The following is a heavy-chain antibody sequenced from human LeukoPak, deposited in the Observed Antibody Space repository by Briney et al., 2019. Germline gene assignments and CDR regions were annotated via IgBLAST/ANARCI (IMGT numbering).Heavy chain of an antibody. Sequence: PGGSLGLSCAASGFTFSSYGMHWVRQAPGKGLEWVAVLWYDGTNKYYADSVKGRFTISRDNSKNTLYLQMNSLRAEDTAVYYCARDSGNYFSDYWGQGTLVTVSS. V-gene: IGHV3-33*01. CDR3: ARDSGNYFSDY. J-gene: IGHJ4*02. CDR2: LWYDGTNK. CDR1: GFTFSSYG. D-gene: IGHD1-26*01.